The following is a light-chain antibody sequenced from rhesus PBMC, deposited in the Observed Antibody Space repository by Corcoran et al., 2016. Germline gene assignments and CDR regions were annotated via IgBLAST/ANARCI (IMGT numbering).Light chain of an antibody. CDR3: QQYNSLPFT. CDR2: YAN. J-gene: IGKJ3*01. CDR1: QGISSY. Sequence: DIQMTQSPSSLSASVGDRVTITCRASQGISSYLNWYQQKPGKAPKLLIHYANRLESGVPSRFSGSGSGREFTLTISSLQPEDFATYYCQQYNSLPFTFGPGTKLDIK. V-gene: IGKV1-32*01.